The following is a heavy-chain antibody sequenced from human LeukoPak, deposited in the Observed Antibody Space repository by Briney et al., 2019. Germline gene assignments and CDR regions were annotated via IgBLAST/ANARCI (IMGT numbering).Heavy chain of an antibody. CDR3: ARDAVRQDFSPHYYYYYMDV. V-gene: IGHV1-2*06. D-gene: IGHD3-3*01. Sequence: GASVKVSCKASGYTFTGYYMHWVRQAPGQGLEWIGRINPDSGGTNYAQKFQGRVTMTRDTSISTAYMELGRLRSDDTAVYYCARDAVRQDFSPHYYYYYMDVWGKGTTVTVSS. CDR1: GYTFTGYY. J-gene: IGHJ6*03. CDR2: INPDSGGT.